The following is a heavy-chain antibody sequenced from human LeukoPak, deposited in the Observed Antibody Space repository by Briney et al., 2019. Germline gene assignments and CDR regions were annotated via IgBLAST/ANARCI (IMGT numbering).Heavy chain of an antibody. Sequence: GGSLRLSCAASGFTFNRYGMSWVRQAPGKGLEWVSAISGSGGSTYYADSVKGRFTISRDNSKNTLYLQMNSLRAEDTAVYYCAKDEIVVVISAAYMDVWGKGTTVTVSS. D-gene: IGHD3-22*01. CDR3: AKDEIVVVISAAYMDV. V-gene: IGHV3-23*01. CDR2: ISGSGGST. J-gene: IGHJ6*03. CDR1: GFTFNRYG.